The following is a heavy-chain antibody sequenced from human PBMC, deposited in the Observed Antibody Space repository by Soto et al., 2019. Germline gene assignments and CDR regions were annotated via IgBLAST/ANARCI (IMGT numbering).Heavy chain of an antibody. J-gene: IGHJ4*02. D-gene: IGHD3-10*01. Sequence: SXKVSYKASGGTXTSYAIRLVRQAPGQGLEWIGGIIPIFGTENYAQKFQGRVTITAEESTSTAYMELSSLRSEDTAVYYCARVGRSGPFDYWGQGTLVTVSS. CDR2: IIPIFGTE. CDR3: ARVGRSGPFDY. CDR1: GGTXTSYA. V-gene: IGHV1-69*13.